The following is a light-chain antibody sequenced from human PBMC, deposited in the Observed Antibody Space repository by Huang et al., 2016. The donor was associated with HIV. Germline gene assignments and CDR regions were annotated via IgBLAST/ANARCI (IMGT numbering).Light chain of an antibody. V-gene: IGKV3-20*01. CDR1: QFVANAY. CDR3: QQCGSPTWT. Sequence: EIVLTQSPGTLSLSPGDRATLSCRASQFVANAYVAWYQHKPGQSPSLRIYGASMRASGIPDRFSGSGFGTDFTLTISRLEPDDFAVYFCQQCGSPTWTFGQGTKVEIK. CDR2: GAS. J-gene: IGKJ1*01.